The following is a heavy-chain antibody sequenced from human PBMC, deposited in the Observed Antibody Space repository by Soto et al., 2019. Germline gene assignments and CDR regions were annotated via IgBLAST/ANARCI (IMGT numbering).Heavy chain of an antibody. CDR2: FTGSGESA. CDR1: GXTFSSYS. CDR3: AKDQWFYDNVWGSLRYPYYFDL. J-gene: IGHJ4*02. V-gene: IGHV3-23*01. D-gene: IGHD3-16*01. Sequence: GSLRLSCGGSGXTFSSYSMSWVRQAPGKGLELGSGFTGSGESAYYADSVKGRFYISRENSKKTLYLQMESLRAEDTAVYFCAKDQWFYDNVWGSLRYPYYFDLWGQGTLGTVSS.